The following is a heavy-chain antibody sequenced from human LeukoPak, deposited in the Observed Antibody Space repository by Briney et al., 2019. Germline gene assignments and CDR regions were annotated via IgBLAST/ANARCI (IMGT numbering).Heavy chain of an antibody. CDR2: IYYSGST. V-gene: IGHV4-61*01. CDR3: ARDRRGSLDY. D-gene: IGHD1-26*01. J-gene: IGHJ4*02. Sequence: SETLSLTCTVFGGSVSSGSYYWSWIRQPPGKGLEWIGYIYYSGSTNYNPSLKSRVTISVDTSKNQFSLKLSSVTAADTAVYYCARDRRGSLDYWGQGTLVTVSS. CDR1: GGSVSSGSYY.